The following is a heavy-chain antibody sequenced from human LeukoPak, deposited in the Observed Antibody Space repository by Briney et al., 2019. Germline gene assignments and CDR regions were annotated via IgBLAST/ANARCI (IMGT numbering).Heavy chain of an antibody. J-gene: IGHJ4*02. CDR1: GYSFTSYW. CDR2: IYPGDSDT. Sequence: GESLKISFKGSGYSFTSYWIGWVRQMPGKGLEWMAIIYPGDSDTRYSPSFQGQVTISADKSISTAYLQWSSLKASDTAMYYCARQGYSSSYYFDYWGQGTLVTVSS. D-gene: IGHD6-13*01. CDR3: ARQGYSSSYYFDY. V-gene: IGHV5-51*01.